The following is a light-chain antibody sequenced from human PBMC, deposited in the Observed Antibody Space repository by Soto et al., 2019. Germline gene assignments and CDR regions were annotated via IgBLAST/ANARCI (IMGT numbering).Light chain of an antibody. J-gene: IGKJ4*01. Sequence: DIVMTQSPPTLSVSPGERANLTCRASQSVSSYLTWYQQKPGQAPRLLIYDASNRATGIPARFSGSGSGTDITPTIISLQPEEVLVYYCQQRSNWPPLTFGEGT. CDR3: QQRSNWPPLT. CDR2: DAS. V-gene: IGKV3-11*01. CDR1: QSVSSY.